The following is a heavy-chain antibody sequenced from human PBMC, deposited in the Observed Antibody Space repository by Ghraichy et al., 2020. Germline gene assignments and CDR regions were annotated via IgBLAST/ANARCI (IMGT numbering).Heavy chain of an antibody. CDR1: GGSISSYY. CDR3: ARGYYDFWSGYSGRGGMDV. V-gene: IGHV4-59*01. Sequence: SETLSLTCTVSGGSISSYYWSWIRQPPGKGLEWIGYIYYSGSTNYNPSLKSRVTISVDTSKNQFSLKLSSVTAADTAVYYCARGYYDFWSGYSGRGGMDVWGQGTTVTVSS. CDR2: IYYSGST. J-gene: IGHJ6*02. D-gene: IGHD3-3*01.